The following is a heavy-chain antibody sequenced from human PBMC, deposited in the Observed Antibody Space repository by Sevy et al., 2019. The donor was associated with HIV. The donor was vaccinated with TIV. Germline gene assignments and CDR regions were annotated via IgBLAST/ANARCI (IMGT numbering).Heavy chain of an antibody. CDR2: IYPGDSDT. V-gene: IGHV5-51*01. CDR3: ATSIAVAGHGSYYYGMDV. CDR1: GYSFTSYW. D-gene: IGHD6-19*01. Sequence: GESLKISCKGSGYSFTSYWIGWVRQMPGKGLEWMGIIYPGDSDTRYSPSFQGQVTISADKSFSTAYLQWGSLKASDTAMYYGATSIAVAGHGSYYYGMDVWGQGTTVTVSS. J-gene: IGHJ6*02.